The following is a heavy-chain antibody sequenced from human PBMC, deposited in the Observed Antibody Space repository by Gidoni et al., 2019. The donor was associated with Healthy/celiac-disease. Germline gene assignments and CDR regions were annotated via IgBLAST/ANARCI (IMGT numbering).Heavy chain of an antibody. V-gene: IGHV1-69*01. CDR2: ISPIFGTA. Sequence: QVQLVQSGAEVKTPGSSVKVSCKASGGTFSSYAISWVRQAPGQGLEWMGGISPIFGTANYAQKCKGRVTITADESTSTAYMELSSLRCEDTAVYYWARDLGTYSGYELRYYFDYWGQGTLVTVSS. J-gene: IGHJ4*02. CDR3: ARDLGTYSGYELRYYFDY. D-gene: IGHD5-12*01. CDR1: GGTFSSYA.